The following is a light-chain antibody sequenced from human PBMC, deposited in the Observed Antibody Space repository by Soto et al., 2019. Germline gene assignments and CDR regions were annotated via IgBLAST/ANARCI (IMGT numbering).Light chain of an antibody. J-gene: IGKJ4*01. CDR2: KAS. Sequence: DIQMTQSPSTLSASVGDRVTITCRASQSISTWLAWYQQKPGKAPKLLIYKASSLESGVPSRFSGSGSGTEFTLTIISLQPDDFATYYCQQYNTYPLTLGGGTTVEIK. CDR3: QQYNTYPLT. CDR1: QSISTW. V-gene: IGKV1-5*03.